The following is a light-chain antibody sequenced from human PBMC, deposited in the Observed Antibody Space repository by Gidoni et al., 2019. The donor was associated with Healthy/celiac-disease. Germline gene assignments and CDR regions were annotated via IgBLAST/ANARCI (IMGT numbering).Light chain of an antibody. Sequence: QSVLTQPPSASGTPGQRVTISCSGSSSNIGSNTVNWYQPLPGTAPKLLLYSNNQRPSGVPDRFSGSKSGTSASLAISGLQSEDEADYYCAAWDDSLNGPVFGTGTKVTVL. V-gene: IGLV1-44*01. J-gene: IGLJ1*01. CDR1: SSNIGSNT. CDR3: AAWDDSLNGPV. CDR2: SNN.